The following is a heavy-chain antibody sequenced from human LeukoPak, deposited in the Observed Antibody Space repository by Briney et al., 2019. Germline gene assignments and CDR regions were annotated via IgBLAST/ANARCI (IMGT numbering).Heavy chain of an antibody. V-gene: IGHV3-48*02. CDR1: GFTFSFYT. Sequence: GRSLRLSCAASGFTFSFYTTNWVRQAPGKGLEWVSYISSSDSTIYYADSVKGRFTISRDNAKNSLYLQMNSLRDEDTAVYYCARDFTLDPWGQGTLVTVSS. CDR3: ARDFTLDP. CDR2: ISSSDSTI. J-gene: IGHJ5*02.